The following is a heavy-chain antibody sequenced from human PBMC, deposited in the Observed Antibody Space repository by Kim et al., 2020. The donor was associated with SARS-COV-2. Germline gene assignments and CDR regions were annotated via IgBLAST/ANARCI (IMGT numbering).Heavy chain of an antibody. V-gene: IGHV3-23*01. CDR2: ISGSGGST. CDR1: GFTFSSYA. CDR3: AKAYMSGWYVTNGLDP. J-gene: IGHJ5*02. Sequence: GGSLRLSCAASGFTFSSYAMSWVRQAPGKGLEWVSAISGSGGSTYYADSVKGRFTISRDNSKNTLYLQMNSLRAEDTAVYYCAKAYMSGWYVTNGLDPWGQGTLVTVSS. D-gene: IGHD6-19*01.